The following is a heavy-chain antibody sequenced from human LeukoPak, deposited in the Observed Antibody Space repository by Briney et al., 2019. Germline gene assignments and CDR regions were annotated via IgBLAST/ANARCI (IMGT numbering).Heavy chain of an antibody. J-gene: IGHJ4*02. D-gene: IGHD3-22*01. Sequence: GGSLRLSCAASGFTFSSYGMHWVRQAPGKGLEWVAVISYDGSNKYYADSVKGRFTISRDNSKNTLYLQMNSLRAEDTAVYYCAKLGSSGYYYSDYWGQGTLVTVSS. CDR3: AKLGSSGYYYSDY. CDR2: ISYDGSNK. CDR1: GFTFSSYG. V-gene: IGHV3-30*18.